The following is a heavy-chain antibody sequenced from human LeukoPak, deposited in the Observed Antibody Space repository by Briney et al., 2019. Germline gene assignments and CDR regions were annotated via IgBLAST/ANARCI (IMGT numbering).Heavy chain of an antibody. CDR3: ARVPYSSSWVPPYYYYYGMDV. CDR1: GFTFSSYA. J-gene: IGHJ6*02. V-gene: IGHV3-30-3*01. CDR2: ISCDGSNK. D-gene: IGHD6-13*01. Sequence: GGSLRLSCAASGFTFSSYAMHWVRQAPGKGLEWVAVISCDGSNKYYADSVKGRFTISRDNSKNTLYLQMNSLRAEDTAVYYCARVPYSSSWVPPYYYYYGMDVWGQGTTVTVSS.